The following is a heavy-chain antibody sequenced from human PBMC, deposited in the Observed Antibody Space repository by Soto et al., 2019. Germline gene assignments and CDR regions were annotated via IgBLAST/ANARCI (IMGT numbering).Heavy chain of an antibody. CDR2: IIPIFGTA. CDR3: ARGSPTLGRFLEWLSRARPYYYYGMDV. J-gene: IGHJ6*02. Sequence: ASVKVSCKASGGTFSSYAISWVRQAPGQGLEWMGGIIPIFGTANYAQKFQGRVTITADESTSTAYMELSSLRSEDTAVYYCARGSPTLGRFLEWLSRARPYYYYGMDVWGQGTTVTVSS. D-gene: IGHD3-3*01. V-gene: IGHV1-69*13. CDR1: GGTFSSYA.